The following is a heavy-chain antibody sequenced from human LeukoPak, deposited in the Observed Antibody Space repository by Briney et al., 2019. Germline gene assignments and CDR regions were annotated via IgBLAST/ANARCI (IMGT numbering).Heavy chain of an antibody. Sequence: SETLSLTCTVSGGSISSNSYYWGWIRQPPGKGLEWIGSIYYSGSTYYNPSLKSRVTISVDTSKNQFSLKLSSVTAADTAVYYCARTTEGGYSNGYFYYYYMDVWGEGTTVTISS. CDR3: ARTTEGGYSNGYFYYYYMDV. V-gene: IGHV4-39*07. J-gene: IGHJ6*03. CDR1: GGSISSNSYY. CDR2: IYYSGST. D-gene: IGHD4-11*01.